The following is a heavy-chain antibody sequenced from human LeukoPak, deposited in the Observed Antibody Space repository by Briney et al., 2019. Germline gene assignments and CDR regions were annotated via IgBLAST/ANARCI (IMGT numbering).Heavy chain of an antibody. CDR2: ISAYNGNT. V-gene: IGHV1-18*01. J-gene: IGHJ5*02. Sequence: ASVKVSCKASGYTFTSYGISWVRQAPGQGLEWMGWISAYNGNTNYAQKLQGRVTMTTDTSTSTAYMELSSLRSEDTAVYYCAKIGYSSGWYPPWGQGTLVTVSS. D-gene: IGHD6-19*01. CDR3: AKIGYSSGWYPP. CDR1: GYTFTSYG.